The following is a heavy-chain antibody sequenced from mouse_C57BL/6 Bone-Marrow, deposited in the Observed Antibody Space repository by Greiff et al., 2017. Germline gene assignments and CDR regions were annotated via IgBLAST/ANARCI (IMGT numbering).Heavy chain of an antibody. CDR3: ARDYYGSRLLFDY. J-gene: IGHJ2*01. CDR2: IYPRDGST. D-gene: IGHD1-1*01. V-gene: IGHV1-78*01. CDR1: GYTFTDYT. Sequence: VQLQQSDAELVKPGASVKISCKVSGYTFTDYTIHWMKQRPEQGLEWIGYIYPRDGSTKYNEKFKGKATLTADKSSSTAYMQLNSLTSEDSAVYFCARDYYGSRLLFDYWGQGTTLTVSS.